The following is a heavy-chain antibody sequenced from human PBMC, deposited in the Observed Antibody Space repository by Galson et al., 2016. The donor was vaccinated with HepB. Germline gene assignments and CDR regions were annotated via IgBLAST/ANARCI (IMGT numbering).Heavy chain of an antibody. CDR2: LTGSGGGT. J-gene: IGHJ4*02. V-gene: IGHV3-23*01. CDR3: AKVPHHSTGWPREIDY. D-gene: IGHD6-25*01. CDR1: GFTFSSYA. Sequence: SLRLSCAASGFTFSSYAMNWVRQAPGKGLEWVATLTGSGGGTYYADSVKGRFTISRDNSKNPLYLEMISLRAGDTAVYYCAKVPHHSTGWPREIDYWGQGTLDIVSS.